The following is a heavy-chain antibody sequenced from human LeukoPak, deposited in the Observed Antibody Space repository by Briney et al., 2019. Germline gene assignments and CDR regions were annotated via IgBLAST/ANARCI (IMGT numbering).Heavy chain of an antibody. CDR1: GYTFTSYG. V-gene: IGHV1-18*01. Sequence: ASVKVSCKASGYTFTSYGISWVRQAPGQGLEWMGWISAYNGNTNYAQKLQGRVTMTTDTSTSTAYMELRSLRAEDTAVYYCARERSSGWFHDAFDIWGQGTMVTVSS. D-gene: IGHD6-19*01. CDR2: ISAYNGNT. J-gene: IGHJ3*02. CDR3: ARERSSGWFHDAFDI.